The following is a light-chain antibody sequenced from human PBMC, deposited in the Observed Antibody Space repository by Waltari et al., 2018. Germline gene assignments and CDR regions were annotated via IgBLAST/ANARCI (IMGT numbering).Light chain of an antibody. CDR2: GAL. V-gene: IGKV3-20*01. J-gene: IGKJ2*01. CDR1: QSLKVAY. Sequence: EIALTQSPGTLSLSPGEKANLSCRASQSLKVAYVAWYQQKSGQAPRLLIYGALYRAADIPDRFSGSGSGTDFTLTITRLEPEDFAVYYCQQYDTSPGTFGQGTKLEMK. CDR3: QQYDTSPGT.